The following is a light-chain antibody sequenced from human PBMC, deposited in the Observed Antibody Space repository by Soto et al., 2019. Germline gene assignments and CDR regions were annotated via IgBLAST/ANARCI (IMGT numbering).Light chain of an antibody. CDR2: DAS. J-gene: IGKJ4*01. V-gene: IGKV3-11*01. CDR3: QQRSDWPPT. Sequence: TVLTQSPATLSLSPGERATLSCRASRSVSSFLAWYQQKPGQAPRLLIYDASNRASGIPARFSGSGSGTDFTLTISSLESEDFAIYYSQQRSDWPPTFGGGTKVEI. CDR1: RSVSSF.